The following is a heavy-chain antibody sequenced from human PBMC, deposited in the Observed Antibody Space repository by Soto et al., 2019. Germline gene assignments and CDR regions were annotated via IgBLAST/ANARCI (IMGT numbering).Heavy chain of an antibody. CDR1: GFTFDSYD. CDR2: IGTVGDT. V-gene: IGHV3-13*01. D-gene: IGHD1-26*01. Sequence: EVQLVESGGGLVRPGGSLRLSCAASGFTFDSYDMHWVRQAAGKPLEWVSSIGTVGDTYYQDSVKGRFTFSRDNGKSSLSLQMNSLRVEDTAIYFCARGAPTGSFLSDYWGQGILVAVSS. CDR3: ARGAPTGSFLSDY. J-gene: IGHJ4*02.